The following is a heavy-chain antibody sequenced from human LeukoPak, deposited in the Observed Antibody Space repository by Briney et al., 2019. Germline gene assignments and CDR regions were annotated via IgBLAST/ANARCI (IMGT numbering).Heavy chain of an antibody. CDR1: GFTLSTYW. Sequence: GGSLRLSCVASGFTLSTYWMSWVRQAPGKGLEWVANIKQDGSEKYYVEFVRGRFTISRDNAKNSLYLQMNSLRAEDTALYYCARVRGNSWSDCWGQGTLVTVSS. V-gene: IGHV3-7*01. CDR3: ARVRGNSWSDC. CDR2: IKQDGSEK. J-gene: IGHJ5*01.